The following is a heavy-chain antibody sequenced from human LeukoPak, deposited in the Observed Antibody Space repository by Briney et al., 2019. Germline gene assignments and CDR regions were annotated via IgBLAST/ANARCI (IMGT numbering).Heavy chain of an antibody. CDR1: GGSISSYY. V-gene: IGHV4-59*01. Sequence: PSETLSLTCTVSGGSISSYYWNWIRRPPGKGLEWIGYIYYNGNTNYSPSLKSRVTMSVDTSKNLFSLKVSSVTAADTAVYHCARGRSNYYGMDVWGQGTTVTVSS. CDR3: ARGRSNYYGMDV. CDR2: IYYNGNT. D-gene: IGHD1-26*01. J-gene: IGHJ6*02.